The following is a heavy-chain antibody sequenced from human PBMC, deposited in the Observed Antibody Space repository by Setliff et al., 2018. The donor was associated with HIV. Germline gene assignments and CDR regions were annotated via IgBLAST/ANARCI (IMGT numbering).Heavy chain of an antibody. Sequence: GAPVKVSCKASGYTFTSYYMHWVRQAPGQGLEWMGIINPSGGSTSYAQKFQGRVTMTRDTSTSTVYMELSSLRSEDTAVYYCARGGARSHGATRVAGAFDIWGQGAMVTVSS. D-gene: IGHD1-26*01. CDR3: ARGGARSHGATRVAGAFDI. V-gene: IGHV1-46*01. CDR1: GYTFTSYY. CDR2: INPSGGST. J-gene: IGHJ3*02.